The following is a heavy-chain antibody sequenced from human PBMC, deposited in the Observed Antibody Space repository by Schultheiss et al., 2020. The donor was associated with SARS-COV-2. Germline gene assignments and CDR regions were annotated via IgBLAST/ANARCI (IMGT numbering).Heavy chain of an antibody. Sequence: SQTLSLTCAVYGGSFSGYYWSWIRQPPGKGLEWIGKIHHSGSTYYNPSLKSRVTISVDTSKNQFSLKLSSVTAADTAVYYCARALAAGTNYYYYYYGMDVWGQGTTVTVSS. CDR3: ARALAAGTNYYYYYYGMDV. V-gene: IGHV4-34*01. J-gene: IGHJ6*02. D-gene: IGHD6-13*01. CDR2: IHHSGST. CDR1: GGSFSGYY.